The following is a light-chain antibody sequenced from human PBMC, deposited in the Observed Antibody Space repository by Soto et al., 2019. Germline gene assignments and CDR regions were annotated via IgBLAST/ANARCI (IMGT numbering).Light chain of an antibody. Sequence: DIQMTQSPSSLSSSVGDRVTITCRASQSISSYLNWYQQKPGKAPKVLISGASSLQSGVPFRFSGSGSGTDFTLTISSLQVEDFASYYCQQSHSTPLTFGGGTKVEIK. CDR3: QQSHSTPLT. V-gene: IGKV1-39*01. J-gene: IGKJ4*01. CDR2: GAS. CDR1: QSISSY.